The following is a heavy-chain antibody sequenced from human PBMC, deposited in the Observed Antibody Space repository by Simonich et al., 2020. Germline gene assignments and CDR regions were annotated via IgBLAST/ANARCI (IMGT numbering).Heavy chain of an antibody. CDR3: ARDPVVPAAIRNAFDI. J-gene: IGHJ3*02. V-gene: IGHV1-2*02. CDR2: INPNSGGT. CDR1: GYTFTGYY. Sequence: QVQLVQSGAEVKKPGASVKVSCKASGYTFTGYYMHWVRQAPGQGLGWMGWINPNSGGTNDAKKFQGRVTRTRDTSISTAYMELSRLRSDDTAVYYCARDPVVPAAIRNAFDIWGQGTMVTVSS. D-gene: IGHD2-2*01.